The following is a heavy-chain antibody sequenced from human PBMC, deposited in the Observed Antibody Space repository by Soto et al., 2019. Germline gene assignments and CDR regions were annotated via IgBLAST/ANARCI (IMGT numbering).Heavy chain of an antibody. CDR3: LRGILS. V-gene: IGHV4-31*03. CDR1: GVSMSRGNYY. CDR2: IHHRGST. J-gene: IGHJ1*01. Sequence: QVQLQESGPGLVKASHTLALTCNVSGVSMSRGNYYRTCIRQHPGTCLVGIGNIHHRGSTFYNPAPNSRVSIAVDRSKNQFSLTLSRVTAADTAVYFCLRGILSWGQGTLVTVSS.